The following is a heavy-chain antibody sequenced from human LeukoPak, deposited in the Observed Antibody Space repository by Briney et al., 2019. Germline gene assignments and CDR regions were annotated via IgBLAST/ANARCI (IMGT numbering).Heavy chain of an antibody. V-gene: IGHV3-64*01. CDR2: ISTNGGST. Sequence: GGSLRLSCAASGFTFSSYAMYWFRQAPGKGLEYVSAISTNGGSTFYGNSVKGRFTVPRDNSKNMLYLQMGSLTAEDMAVYYCARDSRSVPTAFYRGVDVWGQGTTVTVSS. CDR1: GFTFSSYA. J-gene: IGHJ6*02. D-gene: IGHD2/OR15-2a*01. CDR3: ARDSRSVPTAFYRGVDV.